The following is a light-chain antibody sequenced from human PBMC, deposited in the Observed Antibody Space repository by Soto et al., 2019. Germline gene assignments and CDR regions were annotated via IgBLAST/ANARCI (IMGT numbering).Light chain of an antibody. V-gene: IGLV2-14*01. CDR1: SSDVGDDGF. J-gene: IGLJ3*02. CDR2: KVS. Sequence: QSVLTQPASVSGSPGQSITISCTGTSSDVGDDGFVSWYQQYPGKAPKLMIYKVSNRPSGVSNRFSGSRSANTASLTIAGLQAEDEADYYCSAYPQRYIWVFGGGTKLTVL. CDR3: SAYPQRYIWV.